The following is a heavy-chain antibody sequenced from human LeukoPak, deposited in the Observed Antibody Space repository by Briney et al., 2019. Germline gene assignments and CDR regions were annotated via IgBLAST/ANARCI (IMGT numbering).Heavy chain of an antibody. CDR1: GYIFSSYW. CDR3: ARRNDYYGLDV. J-gene: IGHJ6*02. V-gene: IGHV5-51*01. D-gene: IGHD2-8*01. Sequence: GESLKISCKGSGYIFSSYWIGWVRQMPGKGLEWMGIIFPGDSDTGYSPSFQGHVTISADKSISTAYMQWNSLKASDTAMYFCARRNDYYGLDVWGQGTTVTVSS. CDR2: IFPGDSDT.